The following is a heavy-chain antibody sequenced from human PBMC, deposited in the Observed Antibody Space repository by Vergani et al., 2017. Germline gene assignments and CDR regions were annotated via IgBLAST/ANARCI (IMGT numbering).Heavy chain of an antibody. CDR2: INHSGST. Sequence: QVQLQQWGAGLLKPSETLSLTCAVYGGSFSGYYWSWIRQPPGKGLEWIGEINHSGSTNYNPSLKSRVTISVDTSKNQFSLKLSSVTAADTAVYYCARWRRSRNQGFDYWGQGTLVTVSS. V-gene: IGHV4-34*01. CDR1: GGSFSGYY. D-gene: IGHD1-14*01. J-gene: IGHJ4*02. CDR3: ARWRRSRNQGFDY.